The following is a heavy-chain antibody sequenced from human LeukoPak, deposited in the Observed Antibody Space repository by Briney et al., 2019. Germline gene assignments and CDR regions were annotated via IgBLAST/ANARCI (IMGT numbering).Heavy chain of an antibody. D-gene: IGHD5-12*01. J-gene: IGHJ4*02. Sequence: KPSETLSLTCAVYGGSFSDYYWSWIRQPPGKGLEWIGEINHSGSTNYNPSLKSRVTISVDTSKNQFSLRLSSVTAADTGVYYCARSRVATMAIGHDFDYWGQGTLVTVSS. CDR1: GGSFSDYY. V-gene: IGHV4-34*01. CDR3: ARSRVATMAIGHDFDY. CDR2: INHSGST.